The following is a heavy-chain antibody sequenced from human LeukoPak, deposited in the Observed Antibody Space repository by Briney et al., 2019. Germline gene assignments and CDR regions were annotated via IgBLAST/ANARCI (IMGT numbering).Heavy chain of an antibody. D-gene: IGHD4-17*01. V-gene: IGHV4-61*02. J-gene: IGHJ6*02. CDR2: IYTSGTT. CDR3: ARVDYGDYGEDY. CDR1: GGSISSGSHY. Sequence: SQTLSLTCTVSGGSISSGSHYWSWIRQPAGKGLEWIGRIYTSGTTNYNPSLKSRVTISVDTSKNQFSLKLSSVTAADTAVYYCARVDYGDYGEDYWGQGTTVTVSS.